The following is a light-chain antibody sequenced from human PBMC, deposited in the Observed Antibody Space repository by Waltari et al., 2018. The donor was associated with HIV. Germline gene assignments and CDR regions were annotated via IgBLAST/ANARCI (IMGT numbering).Light chain of an antibody. J-gene: IGLJ2*01. V-gene: IGLV2-8*01. Sequence: QSALTQPPSASGSPGQTVTISCTGISSDVGGYKYVSWYQHHPGKAPKLIIYENNRRPSRVPDRFSGSKSGNTASLTVSGLQDDDEADYYCSSDAGTNRLFGGGTKLTVL. CDR3: SSDAGTNRL. CDR2: ENN. CDR1: SSDVGGYKY.